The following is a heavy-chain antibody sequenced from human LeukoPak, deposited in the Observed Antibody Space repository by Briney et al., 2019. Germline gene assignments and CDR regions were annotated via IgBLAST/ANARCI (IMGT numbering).Heavy chain of an antibody. J-gene: IGHJ3*02. D-gene: IGHD6-13*01. CDR2: ISTSSSTI. Sequence: GGSLRLSCVASGFTFSSYSMNWVRQAPGKGLEWISYISTSSSTIYYVDSVKGRFTISRDNAKNSLYLQMNSLRAEDTAVYYCARDGGSSWYGAFDIWGQGTMVTVSS. CDR3: ARDGGSSWYGAFDI. V-gene: IGHV3-48*01. CDR1: GFTFSSYS.